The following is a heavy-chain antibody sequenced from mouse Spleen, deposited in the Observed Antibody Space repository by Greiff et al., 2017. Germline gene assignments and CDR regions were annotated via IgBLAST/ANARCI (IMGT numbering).Heavy chain of an antibody. CDR2: IYPGDGDT. J-gene: IGHJ4*01. Sequence: QVQLKQSGAELVKPGASVKISCKASGYAFSSYWMNWVKQRPGKGLEWIGQIYPGDGDTNYNGKFKGKATLTADKSSSTAYMRLSSLTSEDSAVYFCERLRRGVGYAMDYWGQGTSVTVSS. CDR1: GYAFSSYW. CDR3: ERLRRGVGYAMDY. V-gene: IGHV1-80*01. D-gene: IGHD2-12*01.